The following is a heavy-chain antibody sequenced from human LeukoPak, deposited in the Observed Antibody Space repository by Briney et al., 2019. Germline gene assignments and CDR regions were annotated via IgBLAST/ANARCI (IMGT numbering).Heavy chain of an antibody. Sequence: PSETLSLTCAVSGGSILTTNWWSWVRPPPGKGLEWIGEIYHSGSTNYNPSLKSRVTISVDRSKNQFSLKLTSVTAADTAIYYCARPGIGGAFDIWGQGTMVTVFS. D-gene: IGHD3-3*01. CDR1: GGSILTTNW. CDR2: IYHSGST. J-gene: IGHJ3*02. CDR3: ARPGIGGAFDI. V-gene: IGHV4-4*02.